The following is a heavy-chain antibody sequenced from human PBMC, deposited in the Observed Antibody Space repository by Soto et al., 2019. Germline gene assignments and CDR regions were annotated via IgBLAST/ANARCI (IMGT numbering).Heavy chain of an antibody. V-gene: IGHV4-59*01. Sequence: QVQLQESGPGLVKPSETLSLTCTVSGGSISSYYWSWIRQPPGKGLEWIGYIYYSGSTNYNPSLKSRVTISVDTSKNQCALKLSSVTAADTAVYYCARAWGYTLDYWGQGTLVTVSS. CDR2: IYYSGST. D-gene: IGHD3-16*02. J-gene: IGHJ4*02. CDR1: GGSISSYY. CDR3: ARAWGYTLDY.